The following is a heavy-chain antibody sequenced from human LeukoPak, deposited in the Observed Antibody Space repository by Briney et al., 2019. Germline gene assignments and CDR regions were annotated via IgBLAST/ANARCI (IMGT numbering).Heavy chain of an antibody. J-gene: IGHJ3*02. CDR1: GGSISSYY. D-gene: IGHD3-16*02. CDR2: IYYSGST. V-gene: IGHV4-59*01. CDR3: ARDSSGYLDAFDI. Sequence: SESLSLTCTVSGGSISSYYWSWIRQPPGKGLEWIGYIYYSGSTNYNPSLKSRVTISVDTSKNQFSLKLSSVTAADTAVYYCARDSSGYLDAFDIWGQGTMVTVSS.